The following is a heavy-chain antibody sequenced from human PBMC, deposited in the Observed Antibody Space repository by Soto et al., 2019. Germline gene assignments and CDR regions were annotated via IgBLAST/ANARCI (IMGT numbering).Heavy chain of an antibody. CDR1: GGSISSYY. CDR2: IYYSGST. CDR3: ARHDGDYYYYYMDV. V-gene: IGHV4-59*08. Sequence: PSETLSLTCTVSGGSISSYYWSWIRQPPGKGLEWIGYIYYSGSTNYNPSLKSRVTISVDTSKNQFSLKLSSVTAADTAVYYCARHDGDYYYYYMDVWGKGTTVTVSS. D-gene: IGHD2-8*01. J-gene: IGHJ6*03.